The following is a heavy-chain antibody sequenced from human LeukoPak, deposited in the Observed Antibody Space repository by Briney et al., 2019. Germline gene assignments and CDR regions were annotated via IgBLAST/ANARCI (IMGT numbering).Heavy chain of an antibody. Sequence: PGGSLRLSCAASGFTFSSYTMNWVRQAPGKGLEWVGRIKSKTDGGTTDYAAPVKGRFTISRDDSKNTLYLQMNSLKTEDTAVYYCTTDLYYDILTGYYQPDYWGQGTLVTVSS. J-gene: IGHJ4*02. CDR1: GFTFSSYT. CDR2: IKSKTDGGTT. V-gene: IGHV3-15*01. D-gene: IGHD3-9*01. CDR3: TTDLYYDILTGYYQPDY.